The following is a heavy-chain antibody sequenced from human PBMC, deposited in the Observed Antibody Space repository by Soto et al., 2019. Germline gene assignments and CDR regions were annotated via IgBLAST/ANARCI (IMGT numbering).Heavy chain of an antibody. D-gene: IGHD3-22*01. V-gene: IGHV3-7*01. CDR3: ARDQDYYDSSGYYEDY. CDR1: GFTFSSYW. Sequence: EVQLVESGGGLVQPGGSLRLSCAASGFTFSSYWMSWVRQAPGKGLEWVANIKQDGSEKYYVDSVKGRFTISRDNAKNSLYLQMNSLRAEDTAVYYCARDQDYYDSSGYYEDYWGQGTLVTVSS. CDR2: IKQDGSEK. J-gene: IGHJ4*02.